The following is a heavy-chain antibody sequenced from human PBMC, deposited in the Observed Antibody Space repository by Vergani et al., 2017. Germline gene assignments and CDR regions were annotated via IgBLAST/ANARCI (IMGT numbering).Heavy chain of an antibody. CDR2: ISSSGSTI. V-gene: IGHV3-48*03. J-gene: IGHJ4*02. D-gene: IGHD2-15*01. Sequence: EVQLVESGGGLVQPGGSLRLSCAASGFTFSSYEMNWVRQAPGKGLEWVSYISSSGSTIYYADSVKGRFTISRDNAKNSLYLQMNSLRAEDTAVYYCARPDIVASXFDYWGQGTLVTVSS. CDR1: GFTFSSYE. CDR3: ARPDIVASXFDY.